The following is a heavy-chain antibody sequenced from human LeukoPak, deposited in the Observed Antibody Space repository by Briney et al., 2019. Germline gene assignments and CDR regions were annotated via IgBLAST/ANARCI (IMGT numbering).Heavy chain of an antibody. CDR2: IHPNGRDT. CDR1: GYSFSDHH. D-gene: IGHD3-10*01. CDR3: SARYGPGPV. J-gene: IGHJ4*02. Sequence: ASVKVSCKTSGYSFSDHHIHWLRQAPGQGLEWMGSIHPNGRDTEYAQKFQGRMTMTMDTSLSTGYMELNRLTSDDTAVYYCSARYGPGPVWGQGTLVTASS. V-gene: IGHV1-2*02.